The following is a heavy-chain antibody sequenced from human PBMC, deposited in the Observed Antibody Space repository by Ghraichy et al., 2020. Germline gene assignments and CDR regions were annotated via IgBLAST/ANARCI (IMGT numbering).Heavy chain of an antibody. CDR1: GGTFSSYA. D-gene: IGHD3-10*01. CDR2: IIPIFGTA. CDR3: ARLQEYYGSVPFDY. Sequence: SVKVSCKAPGGTFSSYAISWVRQAPGQGLEWMGGIIPIFGTANYAQKFQGRVTITADESTSTAYMELSSLRSEDTAVYYCARLQEYYGSVPFDYWGQGTLVTVSS. V-gene: IGHV1-69*13. J-gene: IGHJ4*02.